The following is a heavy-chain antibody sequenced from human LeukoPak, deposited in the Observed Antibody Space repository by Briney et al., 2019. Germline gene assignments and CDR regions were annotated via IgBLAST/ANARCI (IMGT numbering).Heavy chain of an antibody. CDR3: ARDWGYYYDSSGPPPPLY. CDR2: ISSSSSTI. D-gene: IGHD3-22*01. CDR1: GFTFSSYS. V-gene: IGHV3-48*02. J-gene: IGHJ4*02. Sequence: RPGGSLRLSCAASGFTFSSYSMNWVRQAPGKGPEWVSYISSSSSTIYYADSVKGRFTISRDNAKNSLYLQMNSLRDEDTAVYYCARDWGYYYDSSGPPPPLYWGQGTLVTVSS.